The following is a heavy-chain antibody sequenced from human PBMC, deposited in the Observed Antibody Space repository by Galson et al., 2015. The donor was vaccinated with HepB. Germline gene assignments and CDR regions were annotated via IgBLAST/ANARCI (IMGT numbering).Heavy chain of an antibody. J-gene: IGHJ6*02. D-gene: IGHD3-10*01. Sequence: SCKASGYTFTSYGISWVRQAPGQGLEWMGWISAYNGNTNYAQKLQGRVTMTTDTSTSTAYMELRSLRSDDTAVYYCARRALGFGELLSPDYYYYGMDVWGQGTTVTVSS. CDR1: GYTFTSYG. CDR2: ISAYNGNT. V-gene: IGHV1-18*04. CDR3: ARRALGFGELLSPDYYYYGMDV.